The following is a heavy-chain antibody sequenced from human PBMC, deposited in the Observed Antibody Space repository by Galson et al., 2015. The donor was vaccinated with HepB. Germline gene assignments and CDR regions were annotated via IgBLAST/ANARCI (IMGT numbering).Heavy chain of an antibody. J-gene: IGHJ4*02. V-gene: IGHV7-4-1*02. CDR3: ARDIVPAASDN. D-gene: IGHD2-2*01. CDR1: GYTFTNYA. CDR2: INTNTGNP. Sequence: SVKVSCKASGYTFTNYAINWVRQAPGQGLEWLGWINTNTGNPTYAQGFTGRFVFSLDTSVSTAYLQISSLKAEDTAVYYCARDIVPAASDNWGQGTLVTVSS.